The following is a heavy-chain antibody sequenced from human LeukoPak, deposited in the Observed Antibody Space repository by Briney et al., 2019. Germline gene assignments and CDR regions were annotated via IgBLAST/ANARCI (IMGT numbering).Heavy chain of an antibody. D-gene: IGHD5-24*01. CDR2: ISYSGST. CDR1: GGSISPYY. Sequence: PSETLSLTCTVSGGSISPYYWSWIRQPPGKGLEWIGYISYSGSTNYNPSLKSRLTISVDTSKNQFSLKLNSVTAADTAVYYCTRDRRDGYNYVEYRGQGTLVTVSS. V-gene: IGHV4-59*01. J-gene: IGHJ4*02. CDR3: TRDRRDGYNYVEY.